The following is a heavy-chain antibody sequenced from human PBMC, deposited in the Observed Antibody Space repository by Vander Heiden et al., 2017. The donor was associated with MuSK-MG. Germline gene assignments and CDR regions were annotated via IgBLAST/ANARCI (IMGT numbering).Heavy chain of an antibody. CDR1: GFTFSSYW. D-gene: IGHD2-15*01. Sequence: EVQLVESGGGLVQPGGSLRLSCAASGFTFSSYWMSWVRQAPGKGLEWVANIKQDGSGKYYVDSVKGRFTISRDNAKNSLYLQMNSLRAEDTAVYYCARHQAPYCSGGSCYIHTAFDIWGQGTMVTVSS. CDR3: ARHQAPYCSGGSCYIHTAFDI. V-gene: IGHV3-7*03. J-gene: IGHJ3*02. CDR2: IKQDGSGK.